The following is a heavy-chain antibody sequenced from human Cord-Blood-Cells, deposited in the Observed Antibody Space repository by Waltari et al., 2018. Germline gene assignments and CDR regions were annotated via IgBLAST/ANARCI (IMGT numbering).Heavy chain of an antibody. CDR1: GFTFRSYS. CDR3: ARDYAYSFDI. V-gene: IGHV3-21*01. J-gene: IGHJ3*02. Sequence: EVQLVESGGGLVKPGGSLRLSWSASGFTFRSYSMNWVRQAPGKGLEWVSSISSSSSYIYYADSVKGRFTISRDNAKNSLYLQMNSLRAEDTAVYYCARDYAYSFDIWGQGTMVTVSS. CDR2: ISSSSSYI. D-gene: IGHD2-8*01.